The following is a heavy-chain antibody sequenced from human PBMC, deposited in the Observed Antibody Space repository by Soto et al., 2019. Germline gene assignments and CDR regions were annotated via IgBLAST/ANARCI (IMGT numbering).Heavy chain of an antibody. D-gene: IGHD2-15*01. CDR1: GFTFSRYG. J-gene: IGHJ4*02. CDR2: ISYDGSNK. Sequence: QVQLVESGGGVVQPGRSLRLSCAASGFTFSRYGMHWVRQAPGKGLEWVAVISYDGSNKYYADSVKGRFTISRENSKNTLYLQMNSLRAEDTAVYYCAKETYSGPLDYWGQGTLFTVSS. V-gene: IGHV3-30*18. CDR3: AKETYSGPLDY.